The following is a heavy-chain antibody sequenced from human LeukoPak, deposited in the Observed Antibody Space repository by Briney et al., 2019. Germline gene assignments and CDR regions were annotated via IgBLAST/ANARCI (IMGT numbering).Heavy chain of an antibody. CDR3: AKTQGYYDY. V-gene: IGHV3-23*01. CDR2: ISVSGDNI. Sequence: GGSLRLSCAASGFSFSSYAMSWVRQAPGKGLEWVSLISVSGDNIYYADSVKGRFTVSRDNSKDTLYLQMNSLRAEDTAVYYCAKTQGYYDYWGQGTLVTVSS. D-gene: IGHD2-15*01. J-gene: IGHJ4*02. CDR1: GFSFSSYA.